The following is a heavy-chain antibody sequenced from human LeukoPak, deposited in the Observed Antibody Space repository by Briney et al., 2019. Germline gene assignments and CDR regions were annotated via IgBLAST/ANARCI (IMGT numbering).Heavy chain of an antibody. D-gene: IGHD2-15*01. Sequence: SVKVSCKASGGTFSSYAISWVRQAPGQGLEWMGRIIPILGIANYAQKFQGRVTITADKSTSTAYMELSGLRSEDTAVYYCATRGGCSGGSCYSAMADYYYGMDVWGQGTTVTVSS. CDR1: GGTFSSYA. CDR2: IIPILGIA. CDR3: ATRGGCSGGSCYSAMADYYYGMDV. J-gene: IGHJ6*02. V-gene: IGHV1-69*04.